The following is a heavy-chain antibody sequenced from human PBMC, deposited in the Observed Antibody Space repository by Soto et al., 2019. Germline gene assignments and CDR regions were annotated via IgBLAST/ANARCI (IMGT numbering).Heavy chain of an antibody. CDR3: ARRTAAAYYMDV. D-gene: IGHD6-13*01. J-gene: IGHJ6*03. V-gene: IGHV3-30*03. Sequence: QVQLVESGGGVVQPGRSLRLSCAASGFTFSNYAMFWVRQSPGEGLEWVAVISYDGRHEDYVYSVKGRFSISRDNSKDTLYLQMDSLKAEDTAVYYCARRTAAAYYMDVWGKGTTVTVSS. CDR1: GFTFSNYA. CDR2: ISYDGRHE.